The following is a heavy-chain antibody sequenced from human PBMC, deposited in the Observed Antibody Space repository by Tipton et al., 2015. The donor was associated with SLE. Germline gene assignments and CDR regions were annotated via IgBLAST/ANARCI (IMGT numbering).Heavy chain of an antibody. J-gene: IGHJ4*02. CDR1: GFTFSSYA. Sequence: SLRLSCAASGFTFSSYALHWVRQAPGKGLEWVAVISYDGINKYYADSVKGRFTISRDNSKNTLYLQMNSLRAEDTALYYCARVALYDFWSGYPDYWGQGTLVTVSS. D-gene: IGHD3-3*01. V-gene: IGHV3-30-3*01. CDR2: ISYDGINK. CDR3: ARVALYDFWSGYPDY.